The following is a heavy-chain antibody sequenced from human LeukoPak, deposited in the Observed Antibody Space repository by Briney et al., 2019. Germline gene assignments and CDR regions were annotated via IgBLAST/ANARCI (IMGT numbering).Heavy chain of an antibody. J-gene: IGHJ4*02. D-gene: IGHD3-22*01. CDR1: GGSFSGYY. CDR2: INHSGST. V-gene: IGHV4-34*01. Sequence: SETLSLTCAVYGGSFSGYYWSWIRQPPGKGLEWIGEINHSGSTNYNPSLKSRVTISVDTSKNQFSLKLSSVTAADTAVYYCARSAPLYYYDSSGYSDYWGQRTLVTVSS. CDR3: ARSAPLYYYDSSGYSDY.